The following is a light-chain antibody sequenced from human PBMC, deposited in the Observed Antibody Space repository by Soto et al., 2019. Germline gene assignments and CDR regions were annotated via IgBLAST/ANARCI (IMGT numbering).Light chain of an antibody. V-gene: IGKV3-20*01. J-gene: IGKJ3*01. Sequence: EIVLTQSPGTLSLSPGERATLSCRAMQTVTTSYLDWYQQKPGQAPRLLIYGASRRATGIPDRFSGGGSGTDFTLTISRLEPEDFAGYYCQQYDSFRFTFGPGTKVDIK. CDR1: QTVTTSY. CDR2: GAS. CDR3: QQYDSFRFT.